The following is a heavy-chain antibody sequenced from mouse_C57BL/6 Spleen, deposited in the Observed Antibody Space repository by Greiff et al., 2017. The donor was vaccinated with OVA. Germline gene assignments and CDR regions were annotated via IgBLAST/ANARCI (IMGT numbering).Heavy chain of an antibody. CDR2: IHPNSGST. CDR3: ARSLYDYDDYYAMDY. D-gene: IGHD2-4*01. J-gene: IGHJ4*01. Sequence: PGQGLEWIGMIHPNSGSTNYNEKFKSKATLTVDKSSSTAYMQLSSLTSEDSAVYYCARSLYDYDDYYAMDYWGQGTSVTVSS. V-gene: IGHV1-64*01.